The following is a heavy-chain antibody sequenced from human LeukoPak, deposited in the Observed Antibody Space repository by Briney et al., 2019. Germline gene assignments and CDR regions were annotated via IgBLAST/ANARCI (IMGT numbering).Heavy chain of an antibody. CDR3: VGGFY. CDR1: GFTFSRYA. Sequence: GGSLRLSCSASGFTFSRYAMLWVRQAPGKGMEYVSAISTSGGSTNYAASVTGRFTISRDNSKNTLYLQMSSLRDEDTAVYYCVGGFYWGQGTLVTVSS. D-gene: IGHD3-16*01. V-gene: IGHV3-64D*06. CDR2: ISTSGGST. J-gene: IGHJ4*02.